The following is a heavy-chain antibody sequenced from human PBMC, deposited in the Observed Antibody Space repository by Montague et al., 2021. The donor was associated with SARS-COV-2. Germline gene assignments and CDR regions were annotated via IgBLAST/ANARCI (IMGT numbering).Heavy chain of an antibody. CDR1: GGSISSSSYY. Sequence: SETLSLTCTVSGGSISSSSYYWGWIRQPPGKGLEWIGSIYYSGSTYYNPSLKSRVTISVDTSQNQFSLKLSSVPAADTAVYYCARQGRISMVRLNWFDPWGQGTLVTVSS. V-gene: IGHV4-39*01. CDR3: ARQGRISMVRLNWFDP. D-gene: IGHD3-10*01. J-gene: IGHJ5*02. CDR2: IYYSGST.